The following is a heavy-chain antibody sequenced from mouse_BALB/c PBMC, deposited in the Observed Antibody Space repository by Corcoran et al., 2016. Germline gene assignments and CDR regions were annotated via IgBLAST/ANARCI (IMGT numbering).Heavy chain of an antibody. J-gene: IGHJ3*01. CDR3: ARPFITTVVAPAY. CDR1: GYTFTSYV. V-gene: IGHV1S136*01. D-gene: IGHD1-1*01. CDR2: INPYNDGT. Sequence: EVQLQQSGPELVKPGASVKMSCKASGYTFTSYVMHWVKQKSGQGLEWIGYINPYNDGTKYNEKFKGKATLTSDKSSSTAYMELSSLTSEDSAVYYCARPFITTVVAPAYWGQGTLVTVS.